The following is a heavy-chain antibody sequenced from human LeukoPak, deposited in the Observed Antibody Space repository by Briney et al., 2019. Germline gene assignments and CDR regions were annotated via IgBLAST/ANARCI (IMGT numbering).Heavy chain of an antibody. V-gene: IGHV3-48*04. J-gene: IGHJ5*02. D-gene: IGHD3-9*01. CDR2: ISSSGSNI. CDR3: ARTAFDWSQVGGNWFDP. Sequence: GGSLRLSCAASGFTFSSYSLNWVRQAPGKGLEWISYISSSGSNIAYADSVEGRFTISRDNGKNSLYLQMNSLRGDDTAVYYCARTAFDWSQVGGNWFDPWGQGTLVTVSS. CDR1: GFTFSSYS.